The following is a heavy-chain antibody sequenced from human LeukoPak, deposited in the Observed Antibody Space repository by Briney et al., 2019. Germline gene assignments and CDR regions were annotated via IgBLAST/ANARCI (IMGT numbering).Heavy chain of an antibody. V-gene: IGHV3-23*01. CDR2: IGATGANT. D-gene: IGHD7-27*01. Sequence: GTSLRLSCVASGFTFTNAMQWVRQAPGKGLEWVSTIGATGANTYYADSVRGRFTISRDNSRNTVSLQMNSLRVEDAVVYYCARRPNWGFSDFWGPGTLVTVSP. CDR1: GFTFTNA. CDR3: ARRPNWGFSDF. J-gene: IGHJ4*02.